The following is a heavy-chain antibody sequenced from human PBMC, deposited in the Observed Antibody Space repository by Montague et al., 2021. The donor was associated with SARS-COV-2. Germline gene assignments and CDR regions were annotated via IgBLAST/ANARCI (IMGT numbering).Heavy chain of an antibody. CDR1: GGSISSYY. D-gene: IGHD5-24*01. J-gene: IGHJ4*02. CDR3: ARVFPRWLEFDPYFDY. CDR2: IYYSWST. V-gene: IGHV4-59*01. Sequence: SETLSLTCTVSGGSISSYYWSWIRQPPGKGLEWIWYIYYSWSTNYNPSLRSRVTIAVDTSKNQFSLKLSSVTAADTAAYYCARVFPRWLEFDPYFDYWGQGTLVTVSS.